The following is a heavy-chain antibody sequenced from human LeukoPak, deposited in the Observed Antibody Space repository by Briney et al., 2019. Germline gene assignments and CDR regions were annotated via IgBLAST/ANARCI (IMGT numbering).Heavy chain of an antibody. CDR3: AAGYSYGYFANYFDY. V-gene: IGHV4-34*01. J-gene: IGHJ4*02. Sequence: SETLSLTCAVYGGSFSGYYWSWIRQPPGKGLEWIGEINHSGSTNYNPSLKSRVTISVDTSKNQFSLKLNSVTAADTAVYYCAAGYSYGYFANYFDYWGQGTLVTVSS. CDR2: INHSGST. CDR1: GGSFSGYY. D-gene: IGHD5-18*01.